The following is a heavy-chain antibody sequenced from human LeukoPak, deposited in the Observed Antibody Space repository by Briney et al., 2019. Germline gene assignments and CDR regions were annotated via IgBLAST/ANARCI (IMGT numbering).Heavy chain of an antibody. V-gene: IGHV4-4*02. CDR3: ARGIFGVVPRNNWFDP. CDR1: GFTFSNYAM. D-gene: IGHD3-3*01. Sequence: GSLRLSCAASGFTFSNYAMRWVRQPPGKGLEWIGEIYHSGSTNYNPSLKSRVTISVDKSKNQFSLKLSSVTAADTAVYYCARGIFGVVPRNNWFDPWGQGTLVTVSS. CDR2: IYHSGST. J-gene: IGHJ5*02.